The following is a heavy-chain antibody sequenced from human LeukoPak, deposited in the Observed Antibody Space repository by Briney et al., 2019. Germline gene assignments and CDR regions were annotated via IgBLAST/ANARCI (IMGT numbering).Heavy chain of an antibody. CDR2: IIPIFGTA. CDR1: GGTFSSYA. Sequence: SVKVSCKASGGTFSSYAISWVRQAPGQGLEWMGGIIPIFGTANYAQKFQGRVTITTDESTSTAYMELSSLRFEDTAVYYCARDRVSSSPYYYYMDVWGKGTTVTVSS. CDR3: ARDRVSSSPYYYYMDV. V-gene: IGHV1-69*05. D-gene: IGHD6-6*01. J-gene: IGHJ6*03.